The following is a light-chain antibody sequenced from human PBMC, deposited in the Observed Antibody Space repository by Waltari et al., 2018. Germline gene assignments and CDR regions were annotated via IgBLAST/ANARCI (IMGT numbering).Light chain of an antibody. J-gene: IGLJ1*01. CDR2: EVN. CDR3: CSYAGSGIYV. CDR1: SSDVGSYNL. Sequence: QSALTQPASVSGSPGQSITVSCTGTSSDVGSYNLVSWFQQYPDTAPKLIIFEVNKRPSGVSNRVSVSKSGNTASLTISGLQAGDEADYYCCSYAGSGIYVFGTGAKVTVL. V-gene: IGLV2-23*02.